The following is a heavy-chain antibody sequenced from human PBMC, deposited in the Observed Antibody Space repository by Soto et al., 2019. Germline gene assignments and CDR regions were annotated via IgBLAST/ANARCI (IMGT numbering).Heavy chain of an antibody. CDR1: GGSISSGDYY. CDR3: AIDLDYGDIYGMDV. D-gene: IGHD4-17*01. CDR2: IYYSGST. J-gene: IGHJ6*02. Sequence: QVQLQEAGPGLVKPSQTLSLTCTVSGGSISSGDYYWSWIRQPPGKGLEWIGYIYYSGSTYYNPSLKSRVTISVDTSKNQFSLKVSSVTAADTAVYYCAIDLDYGDIYGMDVWGQGTTVTVSS. V-gene: IGHV4-30-4*01.